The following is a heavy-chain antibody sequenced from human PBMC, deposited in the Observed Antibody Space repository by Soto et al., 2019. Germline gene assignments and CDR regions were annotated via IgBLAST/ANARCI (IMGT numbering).Heavy chain of an antibody. J-gene: IGHJ4*02. CDR2: ITGSGDST. D-gene: IGHD2-8*01. CDR3: AKGFWVYAMDYFHH. Sequence: EVQLLASGGGLVQPGGSLRLSCAASGFTFTTYAMSWVRQTPGKGLEWVSGITGSGDSTYYADSVKGRFTLSRDTSKNTLWLHMNILRVEDTALYYCAKGFWVYAMDYFHHWGRRALVTVST. V-gene: IGHV3-23*01. CDR1: GFTFTTYA.